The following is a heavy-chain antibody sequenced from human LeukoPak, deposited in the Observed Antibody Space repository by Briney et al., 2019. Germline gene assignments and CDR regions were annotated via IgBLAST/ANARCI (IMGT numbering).Heavy chain of an antibody. J-gene: IGHJ4*02. V-gene: IGHV1-18*01. D-gene: IGHD3-3*01. CDR1: GYTSTSYG. CDR3: ARDSTSRITIFGVPNDY. CDR2: ISAYNGNT. Sequence: ASVKVSCKASGYTSTSYGISWVRQAPGQGLEWMGWISAYNGNTNYAQKLQGRVTMTTDTSTSTAYMELRSLRSDDTAVYYCARDSTSRITIFGVPNDYWGQGTLVTVSS.